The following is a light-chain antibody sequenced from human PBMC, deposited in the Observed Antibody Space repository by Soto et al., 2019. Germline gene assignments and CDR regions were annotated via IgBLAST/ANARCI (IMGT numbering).Light chain of an antibody. CDR3: QKYSSVPV. V-gene: IGKV1-27*01. J-gene: IGKJ3*01. CDR2: AAS. CDR1: QGIRNF. Sequence: DIQMTQSPPSLSASVGDRVTITCRASQGIRNFVAWYQQKPGKPPKLLLYAASTLQSGVPSRFSGSGSGTDFTLTINSLQPEDVATYACQKYSSVPVFGPGTKVEI.